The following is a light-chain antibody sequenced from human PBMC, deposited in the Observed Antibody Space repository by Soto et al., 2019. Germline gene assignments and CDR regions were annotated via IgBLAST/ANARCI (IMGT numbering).Light chain of an antibody. J-gene: IGKJ4*01. Sequence: ASVGDRITITCRSSQTISTFLHWFQQKPGKAPNLLIYDASSLQSGVPSRFSGSGSGTDFTLTISSLQPEDFGTYYCQQTYSTFVSFGGGTKVDIK. CDR3: QQTYSTFVS. CDR2: DAS. V-gene: IGKV1-39*01. CDR1: QTISTF.